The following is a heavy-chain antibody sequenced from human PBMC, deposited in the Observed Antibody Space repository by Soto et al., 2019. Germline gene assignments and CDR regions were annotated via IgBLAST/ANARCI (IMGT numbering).Heavy chain of an antibody. CDR3: ANSLSAIPGDS. CDR2: IKQDGSEI. D-gene: IGHD2-2*01. Sequence: EVQLVESGGGLVQSGGSLRLSCAVSGFTFSSYWMSWVRQGPGKGPEWVANIKQDGSEIYYVDSVKGRFTISRDNAKSSLYLQMTGLRAEDTAVYHCANSLSAIPGDSWGQGTLVTVSS. V-gene: IGHV3-7*05. CDR1: GFTFSSYW. J-gene: IGHJ4*02.